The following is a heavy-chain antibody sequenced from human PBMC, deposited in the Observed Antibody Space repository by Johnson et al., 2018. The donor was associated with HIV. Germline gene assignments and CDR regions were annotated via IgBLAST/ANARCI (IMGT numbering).Heavy chain of an antibody. J-gene: IGHJ3*02. D-gene: IGHD2/OR15-2a*01. V-gene: IGHV3-7*05. CDR1: GFTFSSYW. CDR2: IIQDGSEK. CDR3: ARSVVLVRGALDI. Sequence: EVQLVESGGGLVQPGGSLRLSCAASGFTFSSYWMSWVRQAPGKGLEWVANIIQDGSEKYYVDSVKGRFTISRDNAKNSLYLQMNSLRAEDTAVYYCARSVVLVRGALDIWGQGTMVTVSS.